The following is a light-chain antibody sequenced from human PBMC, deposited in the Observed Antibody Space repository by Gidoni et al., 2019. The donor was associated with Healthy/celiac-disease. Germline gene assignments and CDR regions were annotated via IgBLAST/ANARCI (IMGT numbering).Light chain of an antibody. CDR3: QAWDSSTFVV. J-gene: IGLJ2*01. CDR1: KLGDKY. Sequence: SYELTQPPSVSVSPGQTASITCSGDKLGDKYACWYQQKPGQSPVLVIYQDSKRPSGIPARFSCSNSGNTATLTISGTQAMDEADYYCQAWDSSTFVVFGGGTKLTVL. CDR2: QDS. V-gene: IGLV3-1*01.